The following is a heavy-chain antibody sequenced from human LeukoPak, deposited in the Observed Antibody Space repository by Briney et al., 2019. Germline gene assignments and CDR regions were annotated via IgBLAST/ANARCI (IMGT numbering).Heavy chain of an antibody. D-gene: IGHD5-12*01. CDR2: ISGSGGST. V-gene: IGHV3-23*01. J-gene: IGHJ6*02. CDR1: GFTFSSYV. Sequence: GGSLRLSCAASGFTFSSYVMSWVRQAPGKGLEWVSAISGSGGSTYYADSVKGRFTISRDNSKNTLYLQMNSLRAEDTAVYYCAKGSGGYDSNYYYGMDVWGQGTTVTVSS. CDR3: AKGSGGYDSNYYYGMDV.